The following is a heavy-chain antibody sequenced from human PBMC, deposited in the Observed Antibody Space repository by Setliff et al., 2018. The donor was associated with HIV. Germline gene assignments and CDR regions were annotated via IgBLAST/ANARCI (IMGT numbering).Heavy chain of an antibody. CDR1: GYTFTSYA. V-gene: IGHV7-4-1*02. D-gene: IGHD3-16*01. CDR2: INTNTGNP. J-gene: IGHJ4*02. Sequence: ASVKVSCKASGYTFTSYAMNWVRQAPGQGLEWMGWINTNTGNPTYAQGFTGRFVFSLDTSVSTAYLQISSLKAEDTALYYCARDLGGNTLYYLDYWGQGTLVTVSS. CDR3: ARDLGGNTLYYLDY.